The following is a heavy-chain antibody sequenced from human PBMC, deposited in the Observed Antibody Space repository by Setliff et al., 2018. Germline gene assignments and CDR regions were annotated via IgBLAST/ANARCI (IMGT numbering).Heavy chain of an antibody. CDR3: TRDRGPYDFWGAYFVY. V-gene: IGHV3-49*04. J-gene: IGHJ4*02. CDR1: GFTFGDYA. Sequence: GGSLRLPCAASGFTFGDYAITWVRQAPGKGLEWIGLIKNKGYGETTEFAASVKGRFTISRDDSKSIAYLHMSSLKTEDTAVYYCTRDRGPYDFWGAYFVYWGQGSLVTVSS. D-gene: IGHD3-3*01. CDR2: IKNKGYGETT.